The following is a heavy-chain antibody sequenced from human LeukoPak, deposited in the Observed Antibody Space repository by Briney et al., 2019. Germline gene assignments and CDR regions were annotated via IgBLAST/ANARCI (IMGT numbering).Heavy chain of an antibody. CDR2: IRSKAYGGTT. D-gene: IGHD4-23*01. V-gene: IGHV3-49*04. CDR3: TRLRWPSDY. J-gene: IGHJ4*02. Sequence: PGGSLRLSCTASGFTFGDYAMSWVRRAPGKGLEWVGFIRSKAYGGTTEYAASVKGRFTISRDDSKSIAYLQMNSLKTEDTAVYYRTRLRWPSDYWGQGTLVTVSS. CDR1: GFTFGDYA.